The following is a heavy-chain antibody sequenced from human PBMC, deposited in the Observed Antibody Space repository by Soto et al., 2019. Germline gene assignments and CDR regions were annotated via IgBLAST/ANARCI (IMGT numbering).Heavy chain of an antibody. CDR1: GFTFGDYA. J-gene: IGHJ6*03. D-gene: IGHD1-1*01. V-gene: IGHV3-49*03. CDR3: TREGYYYYYYYMDV. CDR2: IRSKAYGGTT. Sequence: EVQLVESGGGLVQPGRSLRLSCTASGFTFGDYAMSWFRQAPGKGLEWVGFIRSKAYGGTTEYAASVKGRFTISRDDSKSIAYLQMNSLKTEDTAVYYCTREGYYYYYYYMDVWGKGTTVTVSS.